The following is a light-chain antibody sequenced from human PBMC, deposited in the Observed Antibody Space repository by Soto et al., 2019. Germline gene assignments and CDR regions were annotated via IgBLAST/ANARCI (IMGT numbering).Light chain of an antibody. CDR3: SSYTSSSTQV. Sequence: QSALTQPASVSGSPGQSITISCTGTSSDVGGYNYVSWYQQYPGKAPKFMIYDVSNRPSGVSNRFSGSKSGNTASLTISGLQAEDEADYYCSSYTSSSTQVFGTGTRSPS. CDR1: SSDVGGYNY. V-gene: IGLV2-14*01. CDR2: DVS. J-gene: IGLJ1*01.